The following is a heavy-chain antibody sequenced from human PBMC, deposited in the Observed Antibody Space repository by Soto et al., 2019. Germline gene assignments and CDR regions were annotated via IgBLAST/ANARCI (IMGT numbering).Heavy chain of an antibody. D-gene: IGHD3-3*01. CDR1: GYTFTSYG. CDR3: ARGNYDFWSGYSTDYYYYYMDV. V-gene: IGHV1-18*01. CDR2: ISAYNGNT. Sequence: QVQLVQSGAEVKKPGASVKVSCKASGYTFTSYGISWVRQAPGQGLEWMGWISAYNGNTNYAQKLQGRVTMTTDTSTSTAYMELRSLRSDDTVVYYCARGNYDFWSGYSTDYYYYYMDVWGKGTTVTVSS. J-gene: IGHJ6*03.